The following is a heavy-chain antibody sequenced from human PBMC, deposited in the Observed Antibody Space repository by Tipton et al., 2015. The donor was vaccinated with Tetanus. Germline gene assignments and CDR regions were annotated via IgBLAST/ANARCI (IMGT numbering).Heavy chain of an antibody. D-gene: IGHD6-19*01. CDR3: AREDPIAVAGKTYYYMDV. CDR1: GFTFSSYW. CDR2: IKQDGSEK. J-gene: IGHJ6*03. V-gene: IGHV3-7*01. Sequence: SLRLSCAASGFTFSSYWMSWVHQAPGKGLEWVANIKQDGSEKYYVDSVKGRFTISRDNAKNSLYLQMNSLRAEDTAVYYCAREDPIAVAGKTYYYMDVWGKGTTVTVSS.